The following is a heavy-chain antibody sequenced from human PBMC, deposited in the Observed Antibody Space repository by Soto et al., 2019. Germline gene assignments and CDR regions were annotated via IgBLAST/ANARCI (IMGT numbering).Heavy chain of an antibody. J-gene: IGHJ6*02. CDR2: IYPGDSDT. V-gene: IGHV5-51*01. D-gene: IGHD6-19*01. CDR3: ARVFGPIDGIAVALKTYYYYGMDV. CDR1: GYSFTSYW. Sequence: PGESLKISCKGSGYSFTSYWIGWVRQMPGKGLEWMGIIYPGDSDTRYSPSFQGQVTISADKSISTAYLQWSSLKASDTAMYYCARVFGPIDGIAVALKTYYYYGMDVWGQGTTVTVSS.